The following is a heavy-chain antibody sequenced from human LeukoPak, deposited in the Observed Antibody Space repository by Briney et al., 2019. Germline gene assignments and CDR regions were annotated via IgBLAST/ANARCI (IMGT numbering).Heavy chain of an antibody. CDR2: IYYSGST. CDR1: GASITSSGYY. CDR3: ARVSYSSPPRGLDY. Sequence: SETLYLTCTVSGASITSSGYYWGWIRQPPGKGLEWIGSIYYSGSTYYNPSLTSRVTISVDTSKNQFSLKLSSVTAADTAVYYCARVSYSSPPRGLDYWGLGTLVTVSS. J-gene: IGHJ4*02. V-gene: IGHV4-39*07. D-gene: IGHD6-13*01.